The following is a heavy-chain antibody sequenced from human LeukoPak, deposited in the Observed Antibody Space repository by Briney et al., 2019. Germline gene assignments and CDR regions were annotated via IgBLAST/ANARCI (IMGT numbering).Heavy chain of an antibody. V-gene: IGHV3-23*01. CDR3: AKAGSIRFDY. J-gene: IGHJ4*02. Sequence: PGGSLRLSCTASGFTFSITYMAWVRQAPGKGLEWVSGISGSGRGGRTYYADSVKGRFTISRDNSKNTLYLQMISLRAEDTAVYYCAKAGSIRFDYWGQGTPVTVSS. D-gene: IGHD1-26*01. CDR2: ISGSGRGGRT. CDR1: GFTFSITY.